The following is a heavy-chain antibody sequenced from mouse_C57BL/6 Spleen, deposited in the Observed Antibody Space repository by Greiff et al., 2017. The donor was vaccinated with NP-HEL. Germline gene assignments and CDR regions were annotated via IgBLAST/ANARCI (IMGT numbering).Heavy chain of an antibody. J-gene: IGHJ2*01. CDR3: ARRDTSFDY. CDR2: IDPSDSYT. CDR1: GYTFTSYW. Sequence: QVQLQHPGAELVMPGASVKLSCKASGYTFTSYWMHWVKQRPGQGLEWIGEIDPSDSYTNYNQKFKGKSTLTVDKSSSTAYMQLSSLTSEDSAVYYCARRDTSFDYWGQGTTLTVSS. V-gene: IGHV1-69*01.